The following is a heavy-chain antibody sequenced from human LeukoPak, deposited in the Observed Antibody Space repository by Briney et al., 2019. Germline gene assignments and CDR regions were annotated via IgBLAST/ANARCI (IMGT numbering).Heavy chain of an antibody. CDR3: AKLGSGTNNWFDP. J-gene: IGHJ5*02. D-gene: IGHD3-10*01. CDR1: GGSISNYY. Sequence: PSETLSLTCTVSGGSISNYYWTWIRQPPGKGLEWIGYIYYSGSTNYNPSLKSRVTISVDTSKYQFSLKLSSVTAADTAVYYCAKLGSGTNNWFDPWGQGTLVTVSS. V-gene: IGHV4-59*08. CDR2: IYYSGST.